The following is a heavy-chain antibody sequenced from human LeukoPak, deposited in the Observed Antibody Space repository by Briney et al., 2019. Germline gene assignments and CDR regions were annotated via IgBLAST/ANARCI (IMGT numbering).Heavy chain of an antibody. CDR2: IQQDGSRK. V-gene: IGHV3-7*03. Sequence: TGGSLRLSCAASGFTFGGYWMSWVRQAPGKGLEWVANIQQDGSRKYYVDSVKGRFTISRDTSKNTVYLQMNSLRAEDTAVYYCARDHLYDSSGFPYDAFDIWGQGTMVTVSS. CDR1: GFTFGGYW. CDR3: ARDHLYDSSGFPYDAFDI. J-gene: IGHJ3*02. D-gene: IGHD3-22*01.